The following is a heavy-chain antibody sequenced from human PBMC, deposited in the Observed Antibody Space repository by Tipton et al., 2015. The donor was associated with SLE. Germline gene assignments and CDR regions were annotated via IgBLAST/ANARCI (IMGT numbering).Heavy chain of an antibody. J-gene: IGHJ4*02. CDR2: IYDTETT. D-gene: IGHD5/OR15-5a*01. V-gene: IGHV4-30-4*01. CDR3: AVVRGLSD. CDR1: GGSISSGNYY. Sequence: TLSLTCTVSGGSISSGNYYWTWIRQHPGKGLEWIGYIYDTETTYYNPSLESRITISVDTSKNQFSLRLRSVTAADTAVYFCAVVRGLSDWGQGTLVTVSS.